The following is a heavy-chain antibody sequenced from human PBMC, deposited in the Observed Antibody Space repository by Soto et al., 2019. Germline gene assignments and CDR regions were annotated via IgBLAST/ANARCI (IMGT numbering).Heavy chain of an antibody. Sequence: QVQLVESGGGVVQPGRSLRLSCAASGFTFSSYGMHWVRQAPGKGLEWVAVISYDGSNKYYADSVKGRFTISRDNSKNTLYLQMNSLRAEDTAVYYCAKERYSSAAPGFDYWGQGTLVTVSS. CDR2: ISYDGSNK. J-gene: IGHJ4*02. CDR1: GFTFSSYG. V-gene: IGHV3-30*18. D-gene: IGHD6-25*01. CDR3: AKERYSSAAPGFDY.